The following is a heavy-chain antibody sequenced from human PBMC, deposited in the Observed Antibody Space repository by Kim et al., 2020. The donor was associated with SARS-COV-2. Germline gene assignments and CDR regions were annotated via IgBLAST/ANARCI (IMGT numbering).Heavy chain of an antibody. J-gene: IGHJ4*02. CDR1: GYTFTSYG. V-gene: IGHV1-18*04. Sequence: ASVKVSCKASGYTFTSYGISWVRQAPGQGLEWMGWISAYNGNTNYAQKLQGRVAMTTDTSTSTAYMELRSLRSDDTAVYYCARAEGGYFDWLVTWKAALPPLDWGQGTLVTVSS. CDR3: ARAEGGYFDWLVTWKAALPPLD. CDR2: ISAYNGNT. D-gene: IGHD3-9*01.